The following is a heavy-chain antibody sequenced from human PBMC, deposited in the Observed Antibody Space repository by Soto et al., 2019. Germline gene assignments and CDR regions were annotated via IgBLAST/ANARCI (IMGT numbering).Heavy chain of an antibody. CDR2: IYWNDDK. Sequence: SGPSLVNHTQTLTLTCTFSGFSLSTSGVGVGWIRQPPGKALEWLALIYWNDDKRYSPSLKSRLTITKDTSKNQVVLTMTNMDPVDTATYYGTHGNRKALECLPRHYYYYCKDVWVQGTTFTVSS. CDR1: GFSLSTSGVG. CDR3: THGNRKALECLPRHYYYYCKDV. V-gene: IGHV2-5*01. J-gene: IGHJ6*02. D-gene: IGHD3-3*01.